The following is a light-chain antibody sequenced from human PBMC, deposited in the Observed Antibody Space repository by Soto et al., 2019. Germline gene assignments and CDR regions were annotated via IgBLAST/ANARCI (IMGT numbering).Light chain of an antibody. CDR3: QQYSSSRT. V-gene: IGKV3-20*01. CDR1: QSVSSNY. J-gene: IGKJ1*01. CDR2: DAS. Sequence: EIVLTQSPATLSVSPGETATLSCRASQSVSSNYLAWYQQKPGQAPRLLMYDASSRATGIPDRFSGSGSGTDFTLTISRLEPEDFAVYYCQQYSSSRTFGQGTKVDIK.